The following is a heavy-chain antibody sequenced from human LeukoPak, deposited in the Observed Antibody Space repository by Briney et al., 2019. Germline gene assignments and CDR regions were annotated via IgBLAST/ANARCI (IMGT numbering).Heavy chain of an antibody. J-gene: IGHJ5*02. V-gene: IGHV4-4*07. CDR1: GGSISSYY. Sequence: PSETLSLTCTVSGGSISSYYWTWIRQPAGKGLEWIGRIYTTGSTNYNPSLNSRVTMSVDTSKNQFSLKLSSVTAADTAVYYCATGSGRAGWFDPWGQGTLVTVSS. D-gene: IGHD5-12*01. CDR2: IYTTGST. CDR3: ATGSGRAGWFDP.